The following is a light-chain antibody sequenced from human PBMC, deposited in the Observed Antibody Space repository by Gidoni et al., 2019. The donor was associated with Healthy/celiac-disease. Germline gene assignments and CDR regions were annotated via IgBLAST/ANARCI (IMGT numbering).Light chain of an antibody. V-gene: IGKV3-20*01. CDR1: QSVSSSY. CDR2: GAS. J-gene: IGKJ4*01. Sequence: EIVLTQSPGTLSLSPGERATLSCRASQSVSSSYLAWYQQKPGQAPRLLIYGASSRATGIPDRFSGSGSGKDFTITISRLEHEDFAVYYCQQYGSSPITFGGGTKVEIK. CDR3: QQYGSSPIT.